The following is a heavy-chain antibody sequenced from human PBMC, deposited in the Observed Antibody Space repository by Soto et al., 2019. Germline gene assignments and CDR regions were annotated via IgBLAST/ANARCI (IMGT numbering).Heavy chain of an antibody. Sequence: GGSLRLSCAASGFTFSSYGMHWVRQAPGKGLEWVAVIWYDGSNKYYADSVKGRFTISRDNSKNTLYLQMNSLRAEDTAVYYCARDSTAMIVVAPDAFDIWGQGTMVTVSS. J-gene: IGHJ3*02. CDR1: GFTFSSYG. CDR3: ARDSTAMIVVAPDAFDI. CDR2: IWYDGSNK. D-gene: IGHD3-22*01. V-gene: IGHV3-33*01.